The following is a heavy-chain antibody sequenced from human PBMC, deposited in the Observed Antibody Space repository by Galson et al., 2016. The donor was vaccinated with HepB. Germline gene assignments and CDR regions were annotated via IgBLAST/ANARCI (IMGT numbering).Heavy chain of an antibody. CDR1: GFSFSTSGMC. J-gene: IGHJ6*02. D-gene: IGHD3-10*01. Sequence: PALVTPTQTLTLTCTFSGFSFSTSGMCVTWIRQPPGKALEWLALIDWDDDKYYNTSLKTRLTISKDTSKNQVVLTMTSVDPVDTATYYCARTMRGGSGYYAMDVWGQGTPVTVSS. CDR2: IDWDDDK. V-gene: IGHV2-70*01. CDR3: ARTMRGGSGYYAMDV.